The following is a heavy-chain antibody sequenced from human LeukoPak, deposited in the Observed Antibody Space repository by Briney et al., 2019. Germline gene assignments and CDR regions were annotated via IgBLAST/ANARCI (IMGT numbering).Heavy chain of an antibody. Sequence: GGSLRFSCAASGFAFSSYGMHWVRQAPGKGLEWVAFIRYDGSNKYYADSVKGRFTISRDNSKNTLYLQMNSLRAEDTAVYYCAKDRVPTVVTGDYFDYWGQGTLVTVSS. J-gene: IGHJ4*02. CDR2: IRYDGSNK. V-gene: IGHV3-30*02. CDR3: AKDRVPTVVTGDYFDY. D-gene: IGHD4-23*01. CDR1: GFAFSSYG.